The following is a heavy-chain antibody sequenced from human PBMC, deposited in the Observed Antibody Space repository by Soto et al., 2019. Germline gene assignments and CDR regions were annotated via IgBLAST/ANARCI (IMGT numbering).Heavy chain of an antibody. V-gene: IGHV1-2*02. D-gene: IGHD3-22*01. CDR1: GYIFTGYY. CDR3: ARGPYYLDNSGSLGH. J-gene: IGHJ4*02. Sequence: ASVKVSCKASGYIFTGYYMCWVRQAPGQGLEWMGWINPNSGDTYYAQKFQGRVTMTRHTSTSTAYMELSSLKSDDTAVYYCARGPYYLDNSGSLGHWGRGTLVTVSS. CDR2: INPNSGDT.